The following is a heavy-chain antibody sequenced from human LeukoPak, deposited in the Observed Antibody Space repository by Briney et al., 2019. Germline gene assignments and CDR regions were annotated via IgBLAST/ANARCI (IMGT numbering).Heavy chain of an antibody. CDR2: LSGSGGST. J-gene: IGHJ4*02. D-gene: IGHD4-17*01. CDR1: GFTFSTYA. V-gene: IGHV3-23*01. Sequence: GGSLRLSCAASGFTFSTYAMSWVRQAPGKGLEWVSALSGSGGSTYYADSVRGRFTISRDNSNNTLYLQMNSLRAEDTAVYYCAKRNYGDSGEGFDYWGQGTLVTVSS. CDR3: AKRNYGDSGEGFDY.